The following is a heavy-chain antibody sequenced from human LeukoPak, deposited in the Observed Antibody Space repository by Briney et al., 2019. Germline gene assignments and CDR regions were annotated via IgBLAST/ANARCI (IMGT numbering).Heavy chain of an antibody. CDR1: GFPVNKYE. V-gene: IGHV3-48*03. D-gene: IGHD2-21*02. CDR3: VRGRLLRSTKYFDY. J-gene: IGHJ4*02. Sequence: GGSLRLSCAASGFPVNKYEMHWVRQAPGKGLEWVAYIDAGATSTNYADSVWGRFTLSRDNAQNSVHLQMNSLRDEDTAVYYCVRGRLLRSTKYFDYWGQGALVTVSS. CDR2: IDAGATST.